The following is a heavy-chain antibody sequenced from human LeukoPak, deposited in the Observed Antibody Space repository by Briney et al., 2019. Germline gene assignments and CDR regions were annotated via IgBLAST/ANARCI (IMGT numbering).Heavy chain of an antibody. CDR3: ASSGVTTVTYYYYGMDV. Sequence: GGSLRLSCAASGFTFCSYRMKWLPHAPGKGLVWLLYISSSSSYIYHADSVKGRFTISRDNAKNSLYLQMNSLRAEDTAVYYCASSGVTTVTYYYYGMDVWGKGTTVTVSS. CDR1: GFTFCSYR. D-gene: IGHD4-17*01. CDR2: ISSSSSYI. J-gene: IGHJ6*04. V-gene: IGHV3-21*01.